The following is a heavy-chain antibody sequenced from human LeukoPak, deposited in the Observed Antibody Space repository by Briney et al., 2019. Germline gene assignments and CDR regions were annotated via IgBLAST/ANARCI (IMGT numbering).Heavy chain of an antibody. Sequence: GSLRLSCAASGFTFSSYAMHWVRQAPGKGLEWVAVISYDGSNKYYADSVKGRFTISRDNSKNTLYLQMNRLRAEDTAVYYCAKESTVTPGNVNWFDTWGQGTLVTVSS. V-gene: IGHV3-30*04. J-gene: IGHJ5*02. D-gene: IGHD4-17*01. CDR1: GFTFSSYA. CDR3: AKESTVTPGNVNWFDT. CDR2: ISYDGSNK.